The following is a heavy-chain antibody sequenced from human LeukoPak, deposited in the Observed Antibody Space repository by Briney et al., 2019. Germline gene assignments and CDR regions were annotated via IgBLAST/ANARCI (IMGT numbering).Heavy chain of an antibody. Sequence: PGGSLRLSCAASGFTFDRFTIHWVRHTPGKGLEWVSLINRRGHTFYADSVKGRFTISRDNAKNSLYLQMNSLRAEDMALYYCAKGGVVVVENAFDIWGQGTMVTVSS. D-gene: IGHD2-15*01. V-gene: IGHV3-43*01. CDR3: AKGGVVVVENAFDI. J-gene: IGHJ3*02. CDR2: INRRGHT. CDR1: GFTFDRFT.